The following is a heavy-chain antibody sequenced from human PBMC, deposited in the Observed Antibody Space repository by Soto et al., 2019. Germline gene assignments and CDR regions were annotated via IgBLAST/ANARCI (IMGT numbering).Heavy chain of an antibody. D-gene: IGHD3-3*01. CDR3: ARGIRITIFGVVSDYYYYGMDV. CDR1: GFTFSSYG. CDR2: IWYDGSNK. V-gene: IGHV3-33*01. J-gene: IGHJ6*02. Sequence: PGGFLRLSCAASGFTFSSYGMHWVRQAPGKGLEWVAVIWYDGSNKYYADSVKGRFTISRDNSKNTLYLQMNSLRAEDTAVYYCARGIRITIFGVVSDYYYYGMDVWGQGTTVTVSS.